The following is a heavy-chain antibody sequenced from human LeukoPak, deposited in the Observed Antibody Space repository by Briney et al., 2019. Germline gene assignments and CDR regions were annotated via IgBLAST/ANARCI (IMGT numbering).Heavy chain of an antibody. CDR1: GFTFSSYG. Sequence: GGSLRLSCAASGFTFSSYGMHWVRQAPGKGLEWVAVMWSDGSNKYYADSVKGRFTISRDNSKNTLYLQMNSLRAEDTAVYYCARVRNGGNSGFIYYGMDVWGQGTTVTVS. CDR3: ARVRNGGNSGFIYYGMDV. V-gene: IGHV3-33*01. D-gene: IGHD4-23*01. CDR2: MWSDGSNK. J-gene: IGHJ6*02.